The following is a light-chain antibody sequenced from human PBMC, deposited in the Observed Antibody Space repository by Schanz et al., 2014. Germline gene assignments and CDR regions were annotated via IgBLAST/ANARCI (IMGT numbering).Light chain of an antibody. Sequence: QSALTQPPSASGSPGQSVTISCTGTSSDIGGYIFVSWYQQHPGKAPKLMIYEVNKRPSGVPVRFSGSKSGNTASLTISGLQAEDEADYYCSSYTTTNTVFGGGTKVTVL. CDR1: SSDIGGYIF. J-gene: IGLJ3*02. V-gene: IGLV2-8*01. CDR3: SSYTTTNTV. CDR2: EVN.